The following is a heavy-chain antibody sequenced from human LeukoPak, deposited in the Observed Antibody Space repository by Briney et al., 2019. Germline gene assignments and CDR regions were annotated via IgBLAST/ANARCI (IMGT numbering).Heavy chain of an antibody. CDR2: INAGNGNT. D-gene: IGHD5-18*01. CDR3: ARNSGYGPYYFDY. Sequence: ASVKVSCKASGYTFTSYAMNWVRQAPGQRLEWMGWINAGNGNTKYSQKFQGRVTITRDTSASTAYMELSSLRSEDTAVYYCARNSGYGPYYFDYWGQGTLVTVSS. V-gene: IGHV1-3*01. CDR1: GYTFTSYA. J-gene: IGHJ4*02.